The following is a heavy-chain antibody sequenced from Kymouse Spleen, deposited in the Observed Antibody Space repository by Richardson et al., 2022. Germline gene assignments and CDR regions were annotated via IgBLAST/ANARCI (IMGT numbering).Heavy chain of an antibody. V-gene: IGHV4-39*01. Sequence: QLQLQESGPGLVKPSETLSLTCTVSGGSISSSSYYWGWIRQPPGKGLEWIGSIYYSGSTYYNPSLKSRVTISVDTSKNQFSLKLSSVTAADTAVYYCARRNVLRYFDSGSKDYYYGMDVWGQGTTVTVSS. CDR2: IYYSGST. CDR1: GGSISSSSYY. CDR3: ARRNVLRYFDSGSKDYYYGMDV. J-gene: IGHJ6*02. D-gene: IGHD3-9*01.